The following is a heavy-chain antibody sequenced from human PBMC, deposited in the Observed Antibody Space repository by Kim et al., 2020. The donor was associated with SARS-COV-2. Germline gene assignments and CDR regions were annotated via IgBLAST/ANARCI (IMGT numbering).Heavy chain of an antibody. Sequence: SETLSLTCAVYGGSFSGYYWSWIRQPLGKGLEWIGEINHSGSTNYNPSLKSRVTISVDTSKNQFSLKLSSVTAADTAVYYCARRYLGTRWFRELLYKPNWFDPWGQGTLVTVSS. CDR2: INHSGST. CDR3: ARRYLGTRWFRELLYKPNWFDP. J-gene: IGHJ5*02. CDR1: GGSFSGYY. V-gene: IGHV4-34*01. D-gene: IGHD3-10*01.